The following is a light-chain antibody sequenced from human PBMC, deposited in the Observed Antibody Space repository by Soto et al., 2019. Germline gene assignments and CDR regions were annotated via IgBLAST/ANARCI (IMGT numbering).Light chain of an antibody. CDR2: SHN. CDR3: EKRNNAVSGVV. V-gene: IGLV1-47*02. CDR1: SSNIGRNY. Sequence: QSVLPQTPSVSGTPGQTVTISCSGSSSNIGRNYVYWYQQLPGAAPNLIMYSHNIRPSGVPDRFSASTSGTSASLVISGLRSEDEDDYNWEKRNNAVSGVVFGGGTK. J-gene: IGLJ2*01.